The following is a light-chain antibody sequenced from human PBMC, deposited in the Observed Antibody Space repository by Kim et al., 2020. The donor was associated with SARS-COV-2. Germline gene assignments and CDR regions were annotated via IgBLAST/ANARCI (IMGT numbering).Light chain of an antibody. V-gene: IGLV2-14*04. CDR2: DVM. Sequence: QSITMSGTGTNGAIGLYCYVYWYRQHPGKAPKLMIYDVMNLLSGVSTHFSCSTSGNTASLNISALHARDEAKYYCNSYRPSIPLVVFGGGTQLTFL. CDR1: NGAIGLYCY. CDR3: NSYRPSIPLVV. J-gene: IGLJ7*01.